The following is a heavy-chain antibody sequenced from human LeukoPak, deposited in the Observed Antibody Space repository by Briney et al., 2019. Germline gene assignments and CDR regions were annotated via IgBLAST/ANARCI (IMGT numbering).Heavy chain of an antibody. CDR3: ARDREVYYYDSSGYFDY. Sequence: SETLSLTCTVSGGSISSYYWSWIRQPAGKGLEWIGRIYTSGSTNYNPSLKSRVTMSVDTSKNQFSLKLSSVTAADTAVYYCARDREVYYYDSSGYFDYWGQGTLVTVSS. D-gene: IGHD3-22*01. CDR1: GGSISSYY. J-gene: IGHJ4*02. CDR2: IYTSGST. V-gene: IGHV4-4*07.